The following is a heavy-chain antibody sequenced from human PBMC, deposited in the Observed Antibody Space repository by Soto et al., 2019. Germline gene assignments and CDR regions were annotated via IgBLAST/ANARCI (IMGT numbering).Heavy chain of an antibody. D-gene: IGHD2-2*01. CDR2: ISYLGDHT. CDR3: AKVHCLTTSCGWNDAFDI. Sequence: PGGSLRLSCAASGFTFSSYGMHWVRQAPGKGLEWVASISYLGDHTLHAYSVKGRFIISRVNSKNALYLQMNSLRAEDTALYYCAKVHCLTTSCGWNDAFDIWGQGTMVTVSS. J-gene: IGHJ3*02. V-gene: IGHV3-30*18. CDR1: GFTFSSYG.